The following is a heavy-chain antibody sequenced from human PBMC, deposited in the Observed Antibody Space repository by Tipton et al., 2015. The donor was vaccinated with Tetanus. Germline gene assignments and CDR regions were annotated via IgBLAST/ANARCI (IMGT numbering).Heavy chain of an antibody. Sequence: GLVKPSETLSLTCAVSGESFSSGGFFWNWIRQFPGKGLEWIGYVYYSGSTFYNPSLKSRVSISVDTSKNQFSLNLTSVTAADTAVYYCARDQGGGRVVRLNWFDPWGHGTLVTVSS. CDR1: GESFSSGGFF. V-gene: IGHV4-31*11. J-gene: IGHJ5*02. CDR2: VYYSGST. D-gene: IGHD6-6*01. CDR3: ARDQGGGRVVRLNWFDP.